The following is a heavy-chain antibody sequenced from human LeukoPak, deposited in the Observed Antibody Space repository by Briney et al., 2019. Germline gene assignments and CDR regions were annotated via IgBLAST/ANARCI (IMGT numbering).Heavy chain of an antibody. D-gene: IGHD3-10*01. V-gene: IGHV3-11*05. CDR2: ISGSSTYT. Sequence: GGSLRLSCAASGFTFSDYYMSWIRQAPGKGLEWVSYISGSSTYTNYADSVKGRFTISRDNAKNSLYLQMNSLRAEDTAVYYCAKEWSTYGRKGFDYWGQGTLVTVSS. CDR1: GFTFSDYY. J-gene: IGHJ4*02. CDR3: AKEWSTYGRKGFDY.